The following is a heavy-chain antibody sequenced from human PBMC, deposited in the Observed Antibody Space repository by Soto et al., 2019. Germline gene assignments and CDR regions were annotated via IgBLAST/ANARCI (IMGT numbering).Heavy chain of an antibody. CDR3: ARGSRNHYLRRDYFDY. CDR2: INHSGST. V-gene: IGHV4-34*01. J-gene: IGHJ4*02. D-gene: IGHD1-26*01. CDR1: GGSFSGYY. Sequence: SETLSLTCAVYGGSFSGYYWSWIRQPPGKGLEWIGEINHSGSTNYNPSLKSRVTISVDTSKNQFSLKLSSVTAADTAVYYCARGSRNHYLRRDYFDYWGQGTLVTVSS.